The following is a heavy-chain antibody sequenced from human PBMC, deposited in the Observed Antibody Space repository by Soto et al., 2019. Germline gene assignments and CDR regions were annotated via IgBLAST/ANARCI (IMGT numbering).Heavy chain of an antibody. D-gene: IGHD2-21*02. CDR3: ARLHCGTVTAFDY. CDR1: GFTFSTYN. J-gene: IGHJ4*02. Sequence: EVQLVESGGGLVKPGGSLRLSCAASGFTFSTYNMYWVRQAPGKGLEWVSSIGISSIHIYYADSVKGRFTISRDNPKNSLYLQMNSLRADDTAVYYCARLHCGTVTAFDYWGQGTPVTVSS. V-gene: IGHV3-21*01. CDR2: IGISSIHI.